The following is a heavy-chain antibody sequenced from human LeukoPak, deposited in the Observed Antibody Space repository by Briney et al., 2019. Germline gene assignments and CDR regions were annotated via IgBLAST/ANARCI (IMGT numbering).Heavy chain of an antibody. CDR1: GFTFSSYA. CDR2: ITSSGAAT. V-gene: IGHV3-23*01. CDR3: AKDRPNYYGSNGNYYKMNGDC. Sequence: PGGSLRLSCAASGFTFSSYAMSWVRQAPGKGLEWVSSITSSGAATYYADSVKGRFTISRDNSDNTLYLQMNSLRAEDTAVYYCAKDRPNYYGSNGNYYKMNGDCWGQGTLVTVSS. J-gene: IGHJ4*02. D-gene: IGHD3-22*01.